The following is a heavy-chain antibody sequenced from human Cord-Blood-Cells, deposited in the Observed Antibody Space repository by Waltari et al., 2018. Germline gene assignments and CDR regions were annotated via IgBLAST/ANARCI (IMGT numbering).Heavy chain of an antibody. CDR1: GGSISSSSYY. V-gene: IGHV4-39*01. CDR3: ARVDSSGYYYFAFDI. J-gene: IGHJ3*02. CDR2: IYYSGST. D-gene: IGHD3-22*01. Sequence: QLQLQESCPGLVKPSETLSLTCTVSGGSISSSSYYWGWIRQPPGKGLEWIGSIYYSGSTYYNPSLKSRVTISVDTSKNQFSLKLSSVTAADTAVYYCARVDSSGYYYFAFDIWGQGTMVTVSS.